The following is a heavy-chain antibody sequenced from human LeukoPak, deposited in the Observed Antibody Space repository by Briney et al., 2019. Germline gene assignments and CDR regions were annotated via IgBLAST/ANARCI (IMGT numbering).Heavy chain of an antibody. CDR2: IIPIFGTA. D-gene: IGHD4-23*01. J-gene: IGHJ1*01. V-gene: IGHV1-69*05. Sequence: SVKVSCKASGGTFSSYAISWVRQAPGQGLEWMGGIIPIFGTANYAQKFQGRVTITTDESTSTAYMELSSLRSEDTAVYYCARGSSAVVTPTEYFQHWGQGTLVTVSS. CDR1: GGTFSSYA. CDR3: ARGSSAVVTPTEYFQH.